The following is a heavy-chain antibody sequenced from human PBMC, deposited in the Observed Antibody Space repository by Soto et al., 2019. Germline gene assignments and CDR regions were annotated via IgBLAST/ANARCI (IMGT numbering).Heavy chain of an antibody. V-gene: IGHV4-39*01. J-gene: IGHJ4*02. CDR3: ARHVSGLRLHYFDY. Sequence: QLQLQESGPGLVKPSETLSLTCTVSGGSISSSSYYWGWIRQPPGKGLEWIGSIYYSGSTYYNPSLKSRVTISVDTSKNQFSLKLSSVTAADTAVYYCARHVSGLRLHYFDYWGQGTLVTVSS. CDR2: IYYSGST. CDR1: GGSISSSSYY. D-gene: IGHD5-12*01.